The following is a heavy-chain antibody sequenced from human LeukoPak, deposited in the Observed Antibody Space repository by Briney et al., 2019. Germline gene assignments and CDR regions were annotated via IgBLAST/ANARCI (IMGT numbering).Heavy chain of an antibody. J-gene: IGHJ4*02. CDR2: ISNDGSNK. V-gene: IGHV3-30*18. D-gene: IGHD3-10*01. CDR3: VKDSDYYGSGTLDY. Sequence: GRSLRLSCAASGFTFSSYGIHWVRQAPGKGLEWVAVISNDGSNKFYADSVKGRFTISRDNSKNTLYLQMSSLRAEDTAVYYCVKDSDYYGSGTLDYWGQGTLVTVSS. CDR1: GFTFSSYG.